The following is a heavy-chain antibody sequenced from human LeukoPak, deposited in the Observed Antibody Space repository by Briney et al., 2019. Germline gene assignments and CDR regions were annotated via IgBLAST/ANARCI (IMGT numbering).Heavy chain of an antibody. CDR1: GYTFTAYY. J-gene: IGHJ3*02. D-gene: IGHD3-10*01. CDR2: INPNSGGT. V-gene: IGHV1-2*02. CDR3: ARDLDYYGSGSFFNT. Sequence: GASVKVSCKASGYTFTAYYLHWVRQAPGQGLEWMGRINPNSGGTNYAQKFQGRVTMTRDTSITTAYMELSRLRSDDTAVYYCARDLDYYGSGSFFNTWGQGTMVTVSS.